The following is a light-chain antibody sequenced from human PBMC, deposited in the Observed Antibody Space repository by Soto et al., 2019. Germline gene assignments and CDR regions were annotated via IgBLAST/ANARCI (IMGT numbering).Light chain of an antibody. CDR1: QSISSSY. CDR2: GAS. Sequence: EIVLTQSPGTLSLSPGARATLSCRASQSISSSYLAWYQQKPGQAPRPLIYGASSRATGIPDRFSGSGSGPDLTLTISRLEPEDVAVYYCKQYVSSPWTFGQGTKVEIK. J-gene: IGKJ1*01. CDR3: KQYVSSPWT. V-gene: IGKV3-20*01.